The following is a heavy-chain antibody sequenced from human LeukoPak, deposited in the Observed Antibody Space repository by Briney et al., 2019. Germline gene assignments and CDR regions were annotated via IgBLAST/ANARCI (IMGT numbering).Heavy chain of an antibody. J-gene: IGHJ3*02. D-gene: IGHD3-3*01. CDR1: GYTLNELS. CDR2: FDPEDGET. CDR3: ATVTIFGVVIDAFDI. Sequence: ASVKVSCKVSGYTLNELSMHWVRQAPGKGLEWMGGFDPEDGETIYAQKFQGRVTMTEDTSTDTAYMELSSLRSEDTAVYYCATVTIFGVVIDAFDIWGQGTMVTVSS. V-gene: IGHV1-24*01.